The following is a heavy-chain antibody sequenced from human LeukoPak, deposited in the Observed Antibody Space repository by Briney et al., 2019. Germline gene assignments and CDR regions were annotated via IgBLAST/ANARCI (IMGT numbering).Heavy chain of an antibody. Sequence: PSETLSLTCGVSGGSFSSHYWTWIRQPPGKGLEWIGEINPRGSTNYNPSLESRVTVSADTSRNQLSLSLTSVTAADSAVYFCARGLRQGSAWSWGPKEKSYQYMDVWGTGTAVIVSS. J-gene: IGHJ6*04. V-gene: IGHV4-34*01. CDR1: GGSFSSHY. CDR2: INPRGST. D-gene: IGHD6-19*01. CDR3: ARGLRQGSAWSWGPKEKSYQYMDV.